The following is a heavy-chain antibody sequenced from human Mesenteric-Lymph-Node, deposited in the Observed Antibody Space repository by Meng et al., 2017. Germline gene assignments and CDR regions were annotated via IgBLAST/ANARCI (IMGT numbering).Heavy chain of an antibody. V-gene: IGHV4-61*02. CDR1: GGSISSGSYY. CDR3: ARGLGRLRLGELSFRY. D-gene: IGHD3-16*02. J-gene: IGHJ4*02. CDR2: IYTSGST. Sequence: SETLSLTCTVSGGSISSGSYYWSWIRQPAGKGLEWIGRIYTSGSTNYNPSLKSRVTISVDTSKNQFSLKLSSVTAADTAVYYCARGLGRLRLGELSFRYWGQGTLVTVSS.